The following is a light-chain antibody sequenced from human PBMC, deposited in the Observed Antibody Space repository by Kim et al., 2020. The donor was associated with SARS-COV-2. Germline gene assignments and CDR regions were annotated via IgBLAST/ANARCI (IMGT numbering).Light chain of an antibody. CDR1: QSITLSSD. J-gene: IGKJ4*01. Sequence: EIVMTQSPATLSVSPGERATLSCRARQSITLSSDLALYQQKPAQAPRLLIYDGSARATGVPARFSGSGSGTEFTLTISSLQSEDSAIYYCQQHNAWPLTFGGGTKVDIK. CDR2: DGS. V-gene: IGKV3-15*01. CDR3: QQHNAWPLT.